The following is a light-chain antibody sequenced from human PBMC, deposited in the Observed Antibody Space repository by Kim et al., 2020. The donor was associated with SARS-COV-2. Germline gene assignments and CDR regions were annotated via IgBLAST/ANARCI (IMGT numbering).Light chain of an antibody. CDR1: SLRSYY. V-gene: IGLV3-19*01. CDR2: GKN. CDR3: NSRDSSGNHWV. Sequence: ALGQTVRITCQGESLRSYYASWYQQKPGQAPVLVIYGKNNRPSGIPDRFSGSSSGNTASLTITGAQAEDEADYYCNSRDSSGNHWVFGGGTKVTVL. J-gene: IGLJ3*02.